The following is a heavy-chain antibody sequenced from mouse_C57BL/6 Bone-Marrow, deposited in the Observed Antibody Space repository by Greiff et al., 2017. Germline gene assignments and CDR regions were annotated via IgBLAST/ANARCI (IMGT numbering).Heavy chain of an antibody. J-gene: IGHJ2*01. V-gene: IGHV1-55*01. CDR1: GYTFTTYW. CDR3: ARSGSSRDYFDY. CDR2: IYPGSGST. Sequence: QVHLQQSGAELVKPGASVKMSCKASGYTFTTYWITWVKQGPGQGLEWIGDIYPGSGSTNYNEKFKSKATLTGDTSSSTAYLQLSSLTSANSAVYYCARSGSSRDYFDYWGQGTTRTVSS. D-gene: IGHD1-1*01.